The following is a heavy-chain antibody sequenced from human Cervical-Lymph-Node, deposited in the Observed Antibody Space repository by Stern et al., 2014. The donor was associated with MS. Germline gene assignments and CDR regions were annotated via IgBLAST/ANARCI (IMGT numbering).Heavy chain of an antibody. CDR3: ARDEGIGVYFDY. CDR1: GFTFSSYG. J-gene: IGHJ4*02. Sequence: QVQLVQSGGGVVQPGRSLRLSCAASGFTFSSYGMHWVRQAPGKGLEWVAVIWYDGSDKYYADSVKGRFTISRDNSKNTLYLQMNSLRADDTAVYYCARDEGIGVYFDYWGQGTLVTVSS. D-gene: IGHD6-13*01. CDR2: IWYDGSDK. V-gene: IGHV3-33*01.